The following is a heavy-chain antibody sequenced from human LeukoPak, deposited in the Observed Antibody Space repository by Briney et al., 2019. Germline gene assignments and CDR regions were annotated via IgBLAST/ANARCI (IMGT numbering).Heavy chain of an antibody. D-gene: IGHD1-26*01. CDR3: ARKMNIVGAQGWGYGLDV. CDR1: GFTFSTYW. J-gene: IGHJ6*02. Sequence: GGSLRLSCAASGFTFSTYWMSWVRQAPGKGLEWVANIKHDGSDKKYVDSGKGRFTISRDNAKRSLYLQMNSLRAEDTAVYYCARKMNIVGAQGWGYGLDVWGHGTTVTVSS. V-gene: IGHV3-7*05. CDR2: IKHDGSDK.